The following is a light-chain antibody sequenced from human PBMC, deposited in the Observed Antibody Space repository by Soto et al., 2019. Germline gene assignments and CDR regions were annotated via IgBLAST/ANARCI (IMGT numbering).Light chain of an antibody. Sequence: EIVLMQSPGTLSLSPGERATLSCRASQTVSSNSLAWYQQKPGQAPRLLIYGASSRATGIPDRFSGSGSGADFTLTISRLEPEDFAVYYCQQYGRSPATFGPGTIVDIK. CDR2: GAS. J-gene: IGKJ3*01. CDR3: QQYGRSPAT. V-gene: IGKV3-20*01. CDR1: QTVSSNS.